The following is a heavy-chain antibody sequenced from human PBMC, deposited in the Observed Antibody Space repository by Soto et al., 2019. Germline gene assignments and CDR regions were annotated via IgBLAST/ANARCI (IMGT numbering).Heavy chain of an antibody. CDR1: GFSFSSIGEG. CDR2: IYWDDDK. V-gene: IGHV2-5*02. J-gene: IGHJ6*02. CDR3: VQSRCGRDCLQSYSSHSYYGLDV. D-gene: IGHD2-21*02. Sequence: QITLKESGPTLVKPTQTLTLTCTFPGFSFSSIGEGVGWIRQPPGKALEWLALIYWDDDKRYSPSLKSRLPTTKETSKNQVVLTMTNMDPVDTATYYCVQSRCGRDCLQSYSSHSYYGLDVWGQGTTVTVSS.